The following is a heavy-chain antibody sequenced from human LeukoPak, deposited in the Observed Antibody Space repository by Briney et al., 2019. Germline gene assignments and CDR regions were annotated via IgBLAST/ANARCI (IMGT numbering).Heavy chain of an antibody. CDR3: AREGSSSWYRFLDY. V-gene: IGHV3-64*01. CDR2: ISSNGDVT. J-gene: IGHJ4*02. Sequence: PGGSLRLSCAASGFTISTHAMHWVRQAPGKGLEYVSTISSNGDVTYYTNSVEGRFTISRDNSKNTLYLQMGGLRAEDMAVYYCAREGSSSWYRFLDYWGQGTLVTVSS. CDR1: GFTISTHA. D-gene: IGHD6-13*01.